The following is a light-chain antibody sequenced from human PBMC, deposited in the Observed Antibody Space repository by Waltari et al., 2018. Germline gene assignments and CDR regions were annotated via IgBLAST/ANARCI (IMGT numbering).Light chain of an antibody. Sequence: QSVLTQPPSLSAAPRQKVTISCSGNNSNIGSNYVSWYRQLPGTAPKLLIYENNKRPSGIPDRFSGSKSGTSATLGITGLQTGDEADYYCATWDESLSGWVFGGGTKLTVL. CDR2: ENN. CDR3: ATWDESLSGWV. J-gene: IGLJ3*02. V-gene: IGLV1-51*02. CDR1: NSNIGSNY.